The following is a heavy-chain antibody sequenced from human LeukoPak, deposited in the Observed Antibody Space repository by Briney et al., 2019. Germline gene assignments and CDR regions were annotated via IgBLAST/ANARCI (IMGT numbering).Heavy chain of an antibody. D-gene: IGHD3-3*01. J-gene: IGHJ6*02. V-gene: IGHV4-30-4*01. CDR1: GGSISSGDYY. CDR2: IYYSGST. CDR3: ARAPVGYDFWSGYPPSYYYGMDV. Sequence: SQTLSLTCTVSGGSISSGDYYWSWIRQPPGKGLEWIGYIYYSGSTYYNPSLKSRVTISVDTSKNQFSLKLSSVTAADTAVYYCARAPVGYDFWSGYPPSYYYGMDVWGQGTTVTVSS.